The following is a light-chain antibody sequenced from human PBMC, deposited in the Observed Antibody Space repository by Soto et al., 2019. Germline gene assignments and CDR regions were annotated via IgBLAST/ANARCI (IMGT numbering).Light chain of an antibody. CDR2: AAS. V-gene: IGKV1-27*01. J-gene: IGKJ3*01. Sequence: DTQMTQSPSSLSASVGDRVTITCRATQGISNYLAWYQQRPGEVPKLLIYAASTLQTGVPTRFSGSGSGTDFTLTISSLQPEDVATDYCQRYISAPFTFGPGTNVDIK. CDR1: QGISNY. CDR3: QRYISAPFT.